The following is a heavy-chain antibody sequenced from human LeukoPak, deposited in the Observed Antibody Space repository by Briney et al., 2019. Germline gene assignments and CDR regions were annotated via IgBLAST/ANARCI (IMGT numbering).Heavy chain of an antibody. Sequence: GSLRLSCAASGFTFSSYGMQWVRQAPGKGLEWVAVISYDGSNKYYADSVKGRFTISRDNSKNTLYLQMNSLRAEDTAVYYCAKAGFDDSSGYYPYFDYWGQGTLVTVSS. V-gene: IGHV3-30*18. CDR3: AKAGFDDSSGYYPYFDY. J-gene: IGHJ4*02. D-gene: IGHD3-22*01. CDR2: ISYDGSNK. CDR1: GFTFSSYG.